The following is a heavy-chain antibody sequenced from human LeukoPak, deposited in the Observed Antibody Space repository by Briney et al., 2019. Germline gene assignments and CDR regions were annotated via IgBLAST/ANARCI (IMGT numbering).Heavy chain of an antibody. V-gene: IGHV5-51*01. D-gene: IGHD2-8*01. CDR2: IYPGDSDT. Sequence: GESLKISCKGSGHSFTSYWIGWVRRMPGKGLEWMGIIYPGDSDTRYSPSFQGQVTISADKSISTAYLQWSSLKASDTAMYYCARRSCTNGVCYTGHRTFDYWGQGTLVTVSS. J-gene: IGHJ4*02. CDR3: ARRSCTNGVCYTGHRTFDY. CDR1: GHSFTSYW.